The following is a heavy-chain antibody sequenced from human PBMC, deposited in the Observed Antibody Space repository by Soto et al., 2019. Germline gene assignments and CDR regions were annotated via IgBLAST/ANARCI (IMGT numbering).Heavy chain of an antibody. D-gene: IGHD3-3*01. CDR3: AGDWKIEKFGVISRSKGLDV. Sequence: QVQLVESGGGLVKPGGSLRLSCAASGFIFSDYYMTWIRQAPGKGLEWLSCSSNRDRSTYYADSVKDRFVVSKDNAKNLVYLQMNRLRAEDTAVYFCAGDWKIEKFGVISRSKGLDVWGQGTTVTVSS. CDR1: GFIFSDYY. CDR2: SSNRDRST. J-gene: IGHJ6*02. V-gene: IGHV3-11*01.